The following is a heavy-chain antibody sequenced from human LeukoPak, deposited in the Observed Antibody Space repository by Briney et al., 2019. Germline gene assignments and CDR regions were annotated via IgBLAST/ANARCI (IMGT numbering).Heavy chain of an antibody. CDR1: GFTFSRHW. V-gene: IGHV3-7*01. Sequence: PGGSLRLSCEASGFTFSRHWMNWVRRAPGKGLEWVASIKQDETPKYNVNLVKGRFTISRDNTKTSLYLQMNSLGVDDTSVYYCVRGPNYGDYVDFLDYWGQGTLVTVSS. CDR2: IKQDETPK. CDR3: VRGPNYGDYVDFLDY. J-gene: IGHJ4*02. D-gene: IGHD4-17*01.